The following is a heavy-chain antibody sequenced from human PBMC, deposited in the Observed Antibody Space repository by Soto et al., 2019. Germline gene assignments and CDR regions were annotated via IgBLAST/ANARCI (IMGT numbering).Heavy chain of an antibody. CDR2: FVPILDTP. Sequence: QVQLVQSESEVKKPGSSVRVSCKTSGGTFNTQPINWVRQAPGQGLEWMGGFVPILDTPYYAQKFQGRVTITADESTSTMYMELTRLTSDDTAVYYCAAPPPWSGYVFVYWGQGTLVTVSP. CDR1: GGTFNTQP. V-gene: IGHV1-69*12. D-gene: IGHD3-3*01. J-gene: IGHJ4*02. CDR3: AAPPPWSGYVFVY.